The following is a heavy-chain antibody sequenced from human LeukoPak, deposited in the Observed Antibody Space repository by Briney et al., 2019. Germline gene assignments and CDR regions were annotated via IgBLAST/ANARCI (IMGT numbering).Heavy chain of an antibody. CDR2: IYTSGST. CDR1: GGSISSYY. J-gene: IGHJ4*02. CDR3: AKKGVTTTGPGNYFDS. Sequence: SETLSLTCTVSGGSISSYYWSWIRQPAGKGLEWIGRIYTSGSTNYNPSLKGRVTMSVDTSKNQFSLKLTSVTAADTAVYYCAKKGVTTTGPGNYFDSWGQGTLVTVSS. D-gene: IGHD3-10*01. V-gene: IGHV4-4*07.